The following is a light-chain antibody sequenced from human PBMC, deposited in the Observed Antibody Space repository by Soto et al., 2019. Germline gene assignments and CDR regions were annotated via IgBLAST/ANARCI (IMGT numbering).Light chain of an antibody. J-gene: IGKJ1*01. CDR1: QRISSNF. Sequence: ETVLTQSPGTLSLSPGERATLSCRASQRISSNFLAWYQQKPGQAPRLLIYGASSRATGIPGRFSGSGSGTDFTLTISRLEPEDFAVYYCQQHSHWPPWTFGQGTRVEIQ. CDR2: GAS. CDR3: QQHSHWPPWT. V-gene: IGKV3D-20*02.